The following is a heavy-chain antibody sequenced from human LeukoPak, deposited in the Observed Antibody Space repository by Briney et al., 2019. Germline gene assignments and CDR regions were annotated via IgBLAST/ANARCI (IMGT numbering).Heavy chain of an antibody. Sequence: GASVKVSCKASGYTFTSYDINWVRQATGQGLEWMGWMNPNNGNTGYAQKFQGRVTMTRNTSISTAYMELSSLRSEDTAVYYCARDVGYYGSGSYSYWGQGTLVTVSS. CDR3: ARDVGYYGSGSYSY. D-gene: IGHD3-10*01. J-gene: IGHJ4*02. V-gene: IGHV1-8*01. CDR2: MNPNNGNT. CDR1: GYTFTSYD.